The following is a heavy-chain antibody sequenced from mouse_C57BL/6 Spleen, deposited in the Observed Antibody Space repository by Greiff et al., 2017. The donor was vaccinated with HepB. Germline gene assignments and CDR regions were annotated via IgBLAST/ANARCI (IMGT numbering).Heavy chain of an antibody. V-gene: IGHV3-6*01. Sequence: VQLKQSGPGLVKPSQSLSLTCSVTGYSITSGYYWNWIRQFPGNKLEWMGYISYDGSNNYNPSLKNRISITRDTSKNQFYLKLNSVTTEDTATCYWARANWVFDYWGQGTTLTVSS. J-gene: IGHJ2*01. CDR2: ISYDGSN. CDR1: GYSITSGYY. CDR3: ARANWVFDY. D-gene: IGHD4-1*01.